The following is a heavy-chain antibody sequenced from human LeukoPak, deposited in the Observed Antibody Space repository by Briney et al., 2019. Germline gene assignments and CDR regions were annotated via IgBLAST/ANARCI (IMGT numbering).Heavy chain of an antibody. J-gene: IGHJ5*02. CDR1: GYTFTSYG. Sequence: ASVKVSCKASGYTFTSYGISWVRQAPGQGLEWMGWISAYNGNTNYAQKLQGRVTMTTDTSTSTAYMELSRLRSDDTAVYYCARDCGYNWNYSGWFDPWGQGTLVTVSS. CDR3: ARDCGYNWNYSGWFDP. V-gene: IGHV1-18*01. CDR2: ISAYNGNT. D-gene: IGHD1-7*01.